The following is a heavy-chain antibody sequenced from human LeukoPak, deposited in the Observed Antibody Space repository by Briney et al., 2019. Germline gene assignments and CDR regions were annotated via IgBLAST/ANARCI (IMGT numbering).Heavy chain of an antibody. CDR1: GFTFINYA. V-gene: IGHV1-18*01. Sequence: ASVKVSCKASGFTFINYAISWVRQAPGQGLEWMGWISAYNGNTNYAQKFQGRVTMTTDTSTSTAYMELRSLRSDDTAVYYCARDGSYGTNWDYWGQGTLVTVSS. J-gene: IGHJ4*02. D-gene: IGHD1-26*01. CDR2: ISAYNGNT. CDR3: ARDGSYGTNWDY.